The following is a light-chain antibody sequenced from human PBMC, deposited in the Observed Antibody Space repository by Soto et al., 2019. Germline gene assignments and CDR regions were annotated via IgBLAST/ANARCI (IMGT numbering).Light chain of an antibody. Sequence: QSALTQPASVSGSPGQSITISCTGTSSDVGGYNYVSWYQQHPGKAPKLMIYDVSNRPSGVSNRFSGSKSGNTASLTISGLQAEDEPDYYCSSYTSSSTRVFGGGTKLTFL. CDR3: SSYTSSSTRV. CDR1: SSDVGGYNY. V-gene: IGLV2-14*01. CDR2: DVS. J-gene: IGLJ2*01.